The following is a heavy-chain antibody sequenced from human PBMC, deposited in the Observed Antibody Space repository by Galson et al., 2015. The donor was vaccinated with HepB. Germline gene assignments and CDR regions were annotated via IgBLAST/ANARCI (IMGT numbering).Heavy chain of an antibody. D-gene: IGHD4-17*01. CDR2: ISYDGSNK. CDR1: GFTFSSYA. CDR3: ARDRIQIVGDYVYDY. Sequence: SLRLSCAASGFTFSSYAMHWVRQAPGKGLEWVAVISYDGSNKYYADSVKGRFTISRDNSKNTLYLQMNSLRAEDTAVYYCARDRIQIVGDYVYDYWGQGTLVTVSS. J-gene: IGHJ4*02. V-gene: IGHV3-30*04.